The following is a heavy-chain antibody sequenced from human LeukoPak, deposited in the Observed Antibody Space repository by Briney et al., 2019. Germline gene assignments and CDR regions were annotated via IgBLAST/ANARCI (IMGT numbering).Heavy chain of an antibody. Sequence: NASETLSLTCTVSGGSISSYYWSWIRQPPGKRLEWIGYIYSSGSTNYNPSLKSRVTISVDTSKNQFSLKLSSVTAADTAVYYCARGRVGATTEEDFDYWGQGTLVTVSS. D-gene: IGHD1-26*01. CDR2: IYSSGST. CDR1: GGSISSYY. J-gene: IGHJ4*02. V-gene: IGHV4-59*12. CDR3: ARGRVGATTEEDFDY.